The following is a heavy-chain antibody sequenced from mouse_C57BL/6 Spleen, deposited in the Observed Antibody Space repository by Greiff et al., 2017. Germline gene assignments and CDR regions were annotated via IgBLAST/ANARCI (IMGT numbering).Heavy chain of an antibody. Sequence: EVQGVESGGGLVKPGGSLKLSCAASGFTFSSYAMSWVRQTPEKRLEWVATISDGGSYTYYPDNVKGRFTISRDNAKNNLYLQMSHLKSEDTAMYYCAREGTVSYAMDYWGQGTSVTVSS. J-gene: IGHJ4*01. V-gene: IGHV5-4*01. D-gene: IGHD3-3*01. CDR2: ISDGGSYT. CDR3: AREGTVSYAMDY. CDR1: GFTFSSYA.